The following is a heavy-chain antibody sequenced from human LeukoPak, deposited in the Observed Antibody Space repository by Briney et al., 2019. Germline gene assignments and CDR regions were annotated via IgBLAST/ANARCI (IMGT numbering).Heavy chain of an antibody. CDR1: GGTFSSYA. D-gene: IGHD3-10*01. CDR3: ARDPHPMWFGELSAFDI. CDR2: IIPILGIA. V-gene: IGHV1-69*04. J-gene: IGHJ3*02. Sequence: SVKVSCKASGGTFSSYAISWVRQAPGQGLEWMGRIIPILGIANYAQKFQGRVTITADKSTSTAYMELSSLRSVDTAVYYCARDPHPMWFGELSAFDIWGQGTMVTVSS.